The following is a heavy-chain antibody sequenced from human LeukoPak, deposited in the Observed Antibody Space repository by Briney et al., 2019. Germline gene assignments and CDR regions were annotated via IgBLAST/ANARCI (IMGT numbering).Heavy chain of an antibody. V-gene: IGHV3-21*01. J-gene: IGHJ4*02. Sequence: GGSLRLSCAASGFTFSSYSMNWVRQAPGKGLEWVSSISSSSSYIYYADSVKGRFTISRDNAKNSLYLQMNSLRAEDTAVYYCARREAQTWLVRDYWGQGTLATVSS. CDR3: ARREAQTWLVRDY. D-gene: IGHD6-19*01. CDR2: ISSSSSYI. CDR1: GFTFSSYS.